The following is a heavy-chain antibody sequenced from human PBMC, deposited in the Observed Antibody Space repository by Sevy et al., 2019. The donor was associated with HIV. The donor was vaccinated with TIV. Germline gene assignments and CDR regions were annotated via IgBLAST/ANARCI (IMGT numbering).Heavy chain of an antibody. Sequence: GGSLRLSCAASGFTFSSYAMHWVRQAPGKGLEWVAVISYDGSNKYYADSVKGRFTISRDNSKNTLYLKMNSLRAEDTAVYYCAAKGHYDSSGYYFWGPFDIWGQGTMVTVSS. CDR2: ISYDGSNK. J-gene: IGHJ3*02. V-gene: IGHV3-30-3*01. D-gene: IGHD3-22*01. CDR3: AAKGHYDSSGYYFWGPFDI. CDR1: GFTFSSYA.